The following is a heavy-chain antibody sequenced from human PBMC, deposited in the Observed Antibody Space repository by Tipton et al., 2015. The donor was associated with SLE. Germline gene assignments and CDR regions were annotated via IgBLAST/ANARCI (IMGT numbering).Heavy chain of an antibody. D-gene: IGHD6-13*01. J-gene: IGHJ4*02. V-gene: IGHV4-59*11. Sequence: TLSLTCTVSGGSISSHYWSWIRQPPGKGLEWIGDIYYSGSTNYNPSLKSRVTISVDTSKNQFSLKLSSVTAADTAVYYCARGAWGQLVPDYWGQGTLVTVSS. CDR1: GGSISSHY. CDR3: ARGAWGQLVPDY. CDR2: IYYSGST.